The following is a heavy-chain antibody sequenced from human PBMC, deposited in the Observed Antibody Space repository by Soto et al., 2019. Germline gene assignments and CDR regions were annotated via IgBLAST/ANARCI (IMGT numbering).Heavy chain of an antibody. CDR1: GFTFSDHY. J-gene: IGHJ4*02. D-gene: IGHD1-26*01. V-gene: IGHV3-72*01. Sequence: EVQLVESGGGLVQPGGSLRLSCAASGFTFSDHYMDWVRQAPGKGLEWVGRSSNRANSYSTEYAASVKGRFTISRDDSKSSLYLQMNSLITDNRAVYSCASSGSYQPFDYWRLRTLVTVSS. CDR2: SSNRANSYST. CDR3: ASSGSYQPFDY.